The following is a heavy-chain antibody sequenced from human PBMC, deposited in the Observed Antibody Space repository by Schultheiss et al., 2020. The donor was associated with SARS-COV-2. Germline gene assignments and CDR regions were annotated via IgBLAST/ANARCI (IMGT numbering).Heavy chain of an antibody. CDR3: ARHRYESSGYYAPRFDS. J-gene: IGHJ4*02. Sequence: GGSLRLSCKASGYSFTRYWIAWVRQMPGQGLEWMGIIYPGHSDTTYSPSFQGQVTISVDKSINTAYLQWSSLKASDSAMYYCARHRYESSGYYAPRFDSWGQGTLVTVSS. CDR2: IYPGHSDT. D-gene: IGHD3-22*01. CDR1: GYSFTRYW. V-gene: IGHV5-51*01.